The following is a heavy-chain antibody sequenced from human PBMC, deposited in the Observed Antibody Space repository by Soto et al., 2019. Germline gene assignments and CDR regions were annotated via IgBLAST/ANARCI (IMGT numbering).Heavy chain of an antibody. D-gene: IGHD6-6*01. J-gene: IGHJ4*02. CDR1: GFTFSSYS. CDR2: ISSSSSYI. V-gene: IGHV3-21*01. CDR3: ARGIAARREVY. Sequence: EVQLVESGGGLVKPGGSLRLSCAASGFTFSSYSMNWVRQAPGKGLEWVSSISSSSSYIYYADSVKGRFTISRDNAKNSLYLQMNSLRAEDKAVYYWARGIAARREVYWGQGTLVTVSS.